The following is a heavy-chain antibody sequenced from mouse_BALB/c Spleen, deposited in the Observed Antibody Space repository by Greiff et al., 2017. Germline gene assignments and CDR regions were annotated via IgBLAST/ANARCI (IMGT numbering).Heavy chain of an antibody. Sequence: EVQLLESGADLVKPGGSLKLSCAASGFTFSSYDMSWVRQTPDKRLEWVGTISSGGSYTYYPDSVKGRFTISRDNAKNTLYLQMSSLKSETTAMYSGAKHRGKVGFYAMDYWGQGTSVTVSS. J-gene: IGHJ4*01. CDR1: GFTFSSYD. V-gene: IGHV5-6*01. CDR3: AKHRGKVGFYAMDY. CDR2: ISSGGSYT.